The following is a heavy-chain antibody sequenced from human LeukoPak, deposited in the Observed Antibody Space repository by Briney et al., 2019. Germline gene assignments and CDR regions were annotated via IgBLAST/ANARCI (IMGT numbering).Heavy chain of an antibody. J-gene: IGHJ4*02. CDR3: ARGPYSGSYLLPFDY. CDR2: ISYDGSNK. D-gene: IGHD1-26*01. V-gene: IGHV3-30-3*01. Sequence: GGSLRLSCAASGFTFSSYAMHWVRQAPGKGLEWVAVISYDGSNKYYADSVKGRFTISRDNSKNTLYLQRNSLRAEDTAVYYCARGPYSGSYLLPFDYWGQGTLVTVSS. CDR1: GFTFSSYA.